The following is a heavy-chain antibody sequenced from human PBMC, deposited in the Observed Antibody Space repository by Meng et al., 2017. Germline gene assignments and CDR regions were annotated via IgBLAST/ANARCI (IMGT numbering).Heavy chain of an antibody. CDR3: ARDPPQYYYGSGSAHGWYFDL. Sequence: SVKVSCKASGYTFTGYYMHWVRQAPGQGLEWMGGIIPIFGTANYAQKFQGRVTITADKSTSTAYMELSSLRSEDTAVYYCARDPPQYYYGSGSAHGWYFDLWGRGTLVTVSS. D-gene: IGHD3-10*01. V-gene: IGHV1-69*06. J-gene: IGHJ2*01. CDR1: GYTFTGYY. CDR2: IIPIFGTA.